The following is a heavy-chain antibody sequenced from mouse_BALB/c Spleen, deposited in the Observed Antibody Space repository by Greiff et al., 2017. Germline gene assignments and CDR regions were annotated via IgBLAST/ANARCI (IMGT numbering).Heavy chain of an antibody. V-gene: IGHV1-80*01. CDR1: GYAFSSYW. D-gene: IGHD1-1*01. CDR2: IYPGDGDT. CDR3: ARPPYYGQAWFAY. J-gene: IGHJ3*01. Sequence: QVQLKESGAELVRPGSSVKISCKASGYAFSSYWMNWVKQRPGQGLEWIGQIYPGDGDTNYNGKFKGKATLTADKSSSTAYMQLSSLTSEDSAVYFCARPPYYGQAWFAYWGQGTLVTVSA.